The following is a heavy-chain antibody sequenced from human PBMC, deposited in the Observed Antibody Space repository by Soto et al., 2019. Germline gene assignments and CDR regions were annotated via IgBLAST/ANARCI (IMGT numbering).Heavy chain of an antibody. Sequence: QVQLQESGPGLVKPSQTLSLTCTVSGGSISSGGYYWNWIRQHPGKGLEWIGYIYYSGSTYYNPSLXSXXTTSVDTSKNQCSLKLSSVTDVDTAVYYCAREPSIWGQGTLVTVSS. CDR1: GGSISSGGYY. V-gene: IGHV4-31*03. CDR3: AREPSI. J-gene: IGHJ4*02. CDR2: IYYSGST.